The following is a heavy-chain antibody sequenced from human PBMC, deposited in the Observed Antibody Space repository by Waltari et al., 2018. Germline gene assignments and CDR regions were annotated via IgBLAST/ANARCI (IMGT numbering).Heavy chain of an antibody. CDR2: IYYSGST. D-gene: IGHD3-9*01. V-gene: IGHV4-39*07. J-gene: IGHJ4*02. Sequence: QVQLQESGPGLVKPSETLSLTCSVSGAYFESSSHYWGWVRQPPGKGVEWIGSIYYSGSTYYNPSLKSRVNMSVDTANYQFSLKVTSVTAADTAIYYCARTAYDHLTGYPTLDHWGQGILVTVSS. CDR3: ARTAYDHLTGYPTLDH. CDR1: GAYFESSSHY.